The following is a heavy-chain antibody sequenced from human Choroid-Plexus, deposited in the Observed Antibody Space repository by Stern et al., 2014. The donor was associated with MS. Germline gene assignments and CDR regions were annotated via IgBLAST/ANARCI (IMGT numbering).Heavy chain of an antibody. D-gene: IGHD4-23*01. Sequence: ESGPTLVKPTQTLTLTCSFSGFSLRTSGANVGWIRQPPGKALEWLALIYWDDENRYSPSLRSRLPITKDPSKSQVVLKMTNMDPVDTATFYCAHRDYGGNSGFDYWGQGTLVIVSS. J-gene: IGHJ4*02. CDR2: IYWDDEN. V-gene: IGHV2-5*02. CDR3: AHRDYGGNSGFDY. CDR1: GFSLRTSGAN.